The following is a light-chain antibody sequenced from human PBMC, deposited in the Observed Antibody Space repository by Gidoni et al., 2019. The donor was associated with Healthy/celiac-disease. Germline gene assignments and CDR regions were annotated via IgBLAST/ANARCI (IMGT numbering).Light chain of an antibody. J-gene: IGKJ5*01. V-gene: IGKV1-8*01. Sequence: AIRMTQSPSSLSASIGDRVTITCRASQGISSYLAWYQQKPGKAPKLLIYAASTLQSGVPSRFSGSGSGTEFTLTISCLQSEDFATYYCQQNDSYTLTFGQGTRVEIK. CDR1: QGISSY. CDR2: AAS. CDR3: QQNDSYTLT.